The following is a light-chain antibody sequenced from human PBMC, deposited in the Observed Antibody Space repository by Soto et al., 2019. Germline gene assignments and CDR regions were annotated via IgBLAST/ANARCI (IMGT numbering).Light chain of an antibody. V-gene: IGKV1-8*01. CDR3: QQANSFPFT. J-gene: IGKJ5*01. CDR2: AAS. Sequence: AIRMTQSPSSFSASTGDRVTITCRASQGISSYLAWYQQKPGKAPKLLIYAASTLQSGVQSRFSGSGSGTDFTLTISSLQPEDFATYYCQQANSFPFTFGQGTRLEIK. CDR1: QGISSY.